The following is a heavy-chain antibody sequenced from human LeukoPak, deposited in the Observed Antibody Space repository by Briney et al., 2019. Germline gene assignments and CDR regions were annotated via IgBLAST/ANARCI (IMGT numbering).Heavy chain of an antibody. D-gene: IGHD3-10*01. CDR2: IYYSGST. CDR1: GGSISSYY. Sequence: KASETLSLTCTVSGGSISSYYWSWIRQPPGKGLEWIGYIYYSGSTNYNPSLKSRVTISVDTSKNQFSLKLSSVTAADTAVYYCARDMGQGYYYYYMDVWGKGTTVTVSS. V-gene: IGHV4-59*01. J-gene: IGHJ6*03. CDR3: ARDMGQGYYYYYMDV.